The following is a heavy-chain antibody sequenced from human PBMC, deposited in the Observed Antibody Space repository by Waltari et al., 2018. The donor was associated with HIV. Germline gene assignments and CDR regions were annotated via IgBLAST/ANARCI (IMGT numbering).Heavy chain of an antibody. CDR2: ISGSGGST. J-gene: IGHJ4*02. Sequence: EVQMVESGGGLVQRGGSLRLSCAASGSPFNTYSISWVRQAPGKGLEWVSAISGSGGSTYCADSVKCRFTISRDNSKNTLYLQMNSLRAEDTAVYYCAKDDSTGSSGYYPFHYWGQGTLITVSS. D-gene: IGHD3-22*01. CDR3: AKDDSTGSSGYYPFHY. CDR1: GSPFNTYS. V-gene: IGHV3-23*04.